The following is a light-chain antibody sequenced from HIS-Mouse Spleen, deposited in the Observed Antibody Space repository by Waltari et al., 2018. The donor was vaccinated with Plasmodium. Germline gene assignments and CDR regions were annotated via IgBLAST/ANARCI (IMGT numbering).Light chain of an antibody. V-gene: IGLV2-8*01. J-gene: IGLJ2*01. CDR3: SSYAGSNNLV. Sequence: QSALTQPPSASGSPGQSVTISCPGTITDVGGYTYVSWYQQHPGKAPKLMIYEVSKRPSGVPDRFSGSKSGNTASLTVSGLQAEDEADYYCSSYAGSNNLVFGGGTKLTVL. CDR2: EVS. CDR1: ITDVGGYTY.